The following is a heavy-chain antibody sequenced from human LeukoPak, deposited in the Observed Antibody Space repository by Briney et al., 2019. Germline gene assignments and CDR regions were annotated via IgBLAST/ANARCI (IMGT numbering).Heavy chain of an antibody. CDR2: ISGSGGST. Sequence: GGSLRLSCAASGFTFSSYAMSWVRQAPGKGLEWVSAISGSGGSTYYADSVKGRFTISRDNSKTPLYLQMNSLRAEDTAVYYCAKSYVVVAATSVYYFDYWGQGTLVTVSS. CDR3: AKSYVVVAATSVYYFDY. J-gene: IGHJ4*02. V-gene: IGHV3-23*01. D-gene: IGHD2-15*01. CDR1: GFTFSSYA.